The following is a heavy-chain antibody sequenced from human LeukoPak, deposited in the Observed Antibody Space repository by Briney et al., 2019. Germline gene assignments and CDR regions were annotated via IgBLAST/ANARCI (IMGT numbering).Heavy chain of an antibody. J-gene: IGHJ4*02. CDR1: GGSISSYY. D-gene: IGHD3-10*01. CDR2: IYYSGST. CDR3: ARDSGWFGELSSDY. V-gene: IGHV4-59*01. Sequence: PSETLSLTCTVSGGSISSYYWSWIRQPPGKGLEWIGYIYYSGSTNYNPSLKSRVTISVDTSKNQFSLKLSSVTAADTAVYYCARDSGWFGELSSDYWGQGTLVTVSS.